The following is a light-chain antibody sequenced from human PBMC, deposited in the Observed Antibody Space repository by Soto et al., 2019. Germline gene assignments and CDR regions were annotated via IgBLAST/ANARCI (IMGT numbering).Light chain of an antibody. CDR1: QAISNY. Sequence: DIQLTQSPSTLSASVGDRVTITCRASQAISNYLAWYQQKPGKVPQLLIYFASTLQSGVPSRFSGSGSGTDSTLTISSLQPEDFATYYCQTYNSAPFSFGPGTKVDLK. V-gene: IGKV1-27*01. CDR2: FAS. CDR3: QTYNSAPFS. J-gene: IGKJ3*01.